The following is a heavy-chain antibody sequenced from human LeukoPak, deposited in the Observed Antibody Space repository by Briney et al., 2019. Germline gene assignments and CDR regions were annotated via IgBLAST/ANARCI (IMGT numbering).Heavy chain of an antibody. CDR1: GYTFTSYA. D-gene: IGHD1-26*01. V-gene: IGHV1-3*01. CDR2: INAGNGNT. CDR3: ATVGARKGRGATKKYDWFDP. J-gene: IGHJ5*02. Sequence: GASVKVSCKASGYTFTSYAMHWVRQAPGQRLEWMGWINAGNGNTKYSQKFQGRVTITRDTSASTAYMELSSLRSEDTAVYYCATVGARKGRGATKKYDWFDPWGQGTLVTVSS.